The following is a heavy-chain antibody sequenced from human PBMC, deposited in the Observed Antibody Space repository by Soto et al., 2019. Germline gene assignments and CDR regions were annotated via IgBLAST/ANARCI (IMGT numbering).Heavy chain of an antibody. Sequence: ASVKVSCKVSGYTLTELSMHWVRQAPGKGLEWMGGFDPEDGETIYAQKFQGRVTMTTDTSTSTAYMELRSLRSDDTAVYYCARSPDWELVLFDYWGQGTLVTVSS. J-gene: IGHJ4*02. CDR3: ARSPDWELVLFDY. D-gene: IGHD1-26*01. CDR2: FDPEDGET. CDR1: GYTLTELS. V-gene: IGHV1-24*01.